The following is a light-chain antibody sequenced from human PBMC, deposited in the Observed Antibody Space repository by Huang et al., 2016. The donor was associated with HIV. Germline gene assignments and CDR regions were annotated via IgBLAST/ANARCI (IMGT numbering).Light chain of an antibody. CDR2: GAS. CDR3: QQYDVWPPRHT. V-gene: IGKV3-15*01. CDR1: QNVHTN. Sequence: IVMTQSPVILSVSPGERATLSCRASQNVHTNVAWYQQRPGQAPRLLMSGASTRATGVPARFTGGGSGTYFTLTITSLQSEDCAIYYCQQYDVWPPRHTFGQGTKLEIK. J-gene: IGKJ2*01.